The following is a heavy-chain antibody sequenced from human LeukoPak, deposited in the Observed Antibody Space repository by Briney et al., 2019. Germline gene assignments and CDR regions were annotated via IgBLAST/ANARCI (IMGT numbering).Heavy chain of an antibody. Sequence: ASVKVSCKASGYTFTGYYMHWVRQAPGQGLEWMGWINPNSGGTNYAQKFQGRVTMTRDTSISTAYMELSRLRSDDAAVYYCARGYSYGYVEDYWGQGTLVTVSS. CDR1: GYTFTGYY. CDR2: INPNSGGT. V-gene: IGHV1-2*02. J-gene: IGHJ4*02. CDR3: ARGYSYGYVEDY. D-gene: IGHD5-18*01.